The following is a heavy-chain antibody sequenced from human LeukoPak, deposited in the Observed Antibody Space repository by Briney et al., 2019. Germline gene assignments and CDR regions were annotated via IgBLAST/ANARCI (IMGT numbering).Heavy chain of an antibody. V-gene: IGHV1-3*02. J-gene: IGHJ6*03. D-gene: IGHD2-15*01. Sequence: GASVKVSCKASGYTFTSYAMHWVRQAPGQRLEWMGWSNAGNGNTKYSQEFQGRVTITADESTSTAYMELSSLRSEDTAVYYCASLMPPGGYYYMDVWGKGTTVTVSS. CDR3: ASLMPPGGYYYMDV. CDR2: SNAGNGNT. CDR1: GYTFTSYA.